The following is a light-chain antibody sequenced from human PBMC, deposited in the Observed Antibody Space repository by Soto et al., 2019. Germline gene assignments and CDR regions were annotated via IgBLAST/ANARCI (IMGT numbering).Light chain of an antibody. CDR1: QSISSY. V-gene: IGKV1-39*01. J-gene: IGKJ3*01. Sequence: DIQMTQSPSSLSASVGDRVTITCRASQSISSYLNWYQQKPGKAPKLLIYAASSLQSGVPSRFSGSGSGTDFNLTISSLQPEDFATYYCQQSYSTRITFGPGTKVDIK. CDR2: AAS. CDR3: QQSYSTRIT.